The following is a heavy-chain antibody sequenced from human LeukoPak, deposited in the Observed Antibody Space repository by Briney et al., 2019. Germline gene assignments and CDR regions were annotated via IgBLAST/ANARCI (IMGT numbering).Heavy chain of an antibody. J-gene: IGHJ4*02. D-gene: IGHD3-9*01. Sequence: GRSLRLSCAASGFTFSSYSMNWVRRAPGKGLEWVPSISSSSSYIYYADSVKGRFTISRDNAKNSLYLQMNSLRAEDTAVYYCAKDWGDILTGYYTPYYFDYWGQGTLVTVSS. CDR1: GFTFSSYS. CDR2: ISSSSSYI. CDR3: AKDWGDILTGYYTPYYFDY. V-gene: IGHV3-21*01.